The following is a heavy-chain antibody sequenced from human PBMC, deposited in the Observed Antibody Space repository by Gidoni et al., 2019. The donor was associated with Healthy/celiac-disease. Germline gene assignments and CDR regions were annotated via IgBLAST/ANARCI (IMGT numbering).Heavy chain of an antibody. J-gene: IGHJ4*02. CDR1: GGSFSGYY. CDR3: ARKGWQQQSDY. CDR2: INHSGST. V-gene: IGHV4-34*01. Sequence: QVQLQQWGAGLLKPSETLSLTFAVYGGSFSGYYWSWIRQPPGKGLEWIGEINHSGSTNYNPSLKSRVTISVDTSKNQFSLKLSSVTAADTAVYYCARKGWQQQSDYWGQGTLVTVSS. D-gene: IGHD6-13*01.